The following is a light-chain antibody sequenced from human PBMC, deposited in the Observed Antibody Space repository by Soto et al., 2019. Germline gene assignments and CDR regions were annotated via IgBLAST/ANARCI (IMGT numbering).Light chain of an antibody. Sequence: ETVMTQSPATLSVSPGERVTLSRRASQSVTTNLAWYQQKPGQAPRLLIFGASTRATGIPARFSGSGSGTEFSLTISGLQSEDFAVYYCQQYRDWPPYTFGQGTKVDIK. J-gene: IGKJ2*01. CDR2: GAS. CDR3: QQYRDWPPYT. CDR1: QSVTTN. V-gene: IGKV3-15*01.